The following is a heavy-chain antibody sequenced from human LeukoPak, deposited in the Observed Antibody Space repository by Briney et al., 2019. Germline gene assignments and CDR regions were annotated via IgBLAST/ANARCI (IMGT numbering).Heavy chain of an antibody. CDR2: ISGSGGST. Sequence: PGWSLRLSCAASGFTFSSYAMSWVRQAPGKGLEWVSAISGSGGSTYCADSVKGRFTISRDNSKNTLYLQMNSLRAEDTAVYYCARGSYSSSWSNEFDPWGQGTLVTVSS. CDR3: ARGSYSSSWSNEFDP. CDR1: GFTFSSYA. J-gene: IGHJ5*02. V-gene: IGHV3-23*01. D-gene: IGHD6-13*01.